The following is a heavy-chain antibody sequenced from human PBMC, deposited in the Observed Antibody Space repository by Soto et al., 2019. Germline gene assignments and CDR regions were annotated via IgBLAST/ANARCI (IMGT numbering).Heavy chain of an antibody. CDR2: ISGSGGST. J-gene: IGHJ6*02. CDR1: GFTFSSYA. Sequence: EVQLLESGGGLVQPGGSLRLSCAASGFTFSSYAMSWVRQAPGKGLEWVSAISGSGGSTYYADSVKGRFTISRDNSKNTXXLQMNSLRAEDTAVYYCAKGITIFGVADYYYGMDVWGQGTTVTVSS. D-gene: IGHD3-3*01. CDR3: AKGITIFGVADYYYGMDV. V-gene: IGHV3-23*01.